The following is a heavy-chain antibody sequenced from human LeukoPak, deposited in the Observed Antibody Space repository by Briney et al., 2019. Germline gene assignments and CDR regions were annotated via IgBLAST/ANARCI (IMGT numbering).Heavy chain of an antibody. D-gene: IGHD1-26*01. CDR3: AKGGQRWELIMAWFDP. CDR1: GFTFSSYG. CDR2: IRYDGSNK. V-gene: IGHV3-30*02. J-gene: IGHJ5*02. Sequence: GGSLRLSCAASGFTFSSYGMHWVRQAPGKGLEWVAFIRYDGSNKYYADSVKGRFTISRDNSKNTLYLQMNSLRAEDTAVYYCAKGGQRWELIMAWFDPWGQGTLVTVSS.